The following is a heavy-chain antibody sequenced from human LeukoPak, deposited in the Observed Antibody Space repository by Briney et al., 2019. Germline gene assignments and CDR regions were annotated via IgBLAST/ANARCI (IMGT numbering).Heavy chain of an antibody. Sequence: SETLSLTCTVSGGSISSGGYYWSWIRQPPGKGLEWIGYIYHSGSTYYNPSLKSRVTISVDTSKNQFSLKLSSVTAADTAVYYCARIVVVVAAIDYWGQGTLVTVSS. J-gene: IGHJ4*02. CDR2: IYHSGST. CDR3: ARIVVVVAAIDY. D-gene: IGHD2-15*01. V-gene: IGHV4-30-2*01. CDR1: GGSISSGGYY.